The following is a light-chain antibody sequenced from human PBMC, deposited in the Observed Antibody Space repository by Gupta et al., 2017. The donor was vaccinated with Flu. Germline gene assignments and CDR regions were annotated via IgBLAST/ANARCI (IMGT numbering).Light chain of an antibody. V-gene: IGLV3-21*02. CDR2: EDS. CDR3: QVWDRNAEKWV. Sequence: SSVLPQPPSVSVAPGPPARIPCWGDNIGRESVHWYQQKAAQAPVLLVYEDSVRTSGIPERFSGSNSATTATLTISRPEAGDEADYYCQVWDRNAEKWVFGGGTKVTVL. CDR1: NIGRES. J-gene: IGLJ3*02.